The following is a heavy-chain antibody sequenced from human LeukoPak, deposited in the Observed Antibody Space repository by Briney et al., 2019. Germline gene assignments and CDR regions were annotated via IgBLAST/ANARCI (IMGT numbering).Heavy chain of an antibody. Sequence: PSETLSLTCTVSGGSISSHYWSWIRQPPGKGLEWIGYIYYSGSTNYNPSLKSRVTISVDTSKNQFSLKLSSVTAADTAVYYCAREGVATTHYFDYWGQGTLVTVSS. V-gene: IGHV4-59*11. CDR1: GGSISSHY. J-gene: IGHJ4*02. D-gene: IGHD5-24*01. CDR2: IYYSGST. CDR3: AREGVATTHYFDY.